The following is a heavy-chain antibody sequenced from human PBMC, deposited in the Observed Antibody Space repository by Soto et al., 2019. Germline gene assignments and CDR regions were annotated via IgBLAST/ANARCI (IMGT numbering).Heavy chain of an antibody. CDR3: ASSVAAASNWFDP. V-gene: IGHV3-48*01. CDR2: ISSSSSTI. D-gene: IGHD6-13*01. CDR1: GFTFSSYS. J-gene: IGHJ5*02. Sequence: EVQLVESGGGLVQPGGSLRLFCAASGFTFSSYSMNWVRQAPGKGLEWVSYISSSSSTIYYADSVKGRFTISRDNAKNSLYLQMNSLRAEDTAVYYCASSVAAASNWFDPWGQGTLVTVSS.